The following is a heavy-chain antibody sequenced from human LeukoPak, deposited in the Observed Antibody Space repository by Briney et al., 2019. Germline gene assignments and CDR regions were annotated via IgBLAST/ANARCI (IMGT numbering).Heavy chain of an antibody. V-gene: IGHV1-69*04. CDR1: GGTFISYS. Sequence: ASVKITFKGSGGTFISYSFSWVRQAPGEEVEWMGRIIPILGIPEYAQKFQGRVTITADKPPSTAYTELSSLRSEDTAVYYCARGATHGSNGYCSSTSCYLFDYWGQGTLVTVSS. CDR2: IIPILGIP. D-gene: IGHD2-2*01. CDR3: ARGATHGSNGYCSSTSCYLFDY. J-gene: IGHJ4*02.